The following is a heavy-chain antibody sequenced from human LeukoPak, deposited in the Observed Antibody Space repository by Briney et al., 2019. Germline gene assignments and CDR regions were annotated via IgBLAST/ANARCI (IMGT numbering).Heavy chain of an antibody. D-gene: IGHD3-22*01. J-gene: IGHJ4*02. CDR1: GYTFTSYA. CDR2: IIPIFGTA. V-gene: IGHV1-69*05. CDR3: ARAPPRSGSYYFDY. Sequence: GASVKVSCKASGYTFTSYAISWVRQAPGQGLEWMGGIIPIFGTANYAQKFQGRVTITTDESTSTAYMELSSLRSEDTAVYYCARAPPRSGSYYFDYWGQGTLVTVSS.